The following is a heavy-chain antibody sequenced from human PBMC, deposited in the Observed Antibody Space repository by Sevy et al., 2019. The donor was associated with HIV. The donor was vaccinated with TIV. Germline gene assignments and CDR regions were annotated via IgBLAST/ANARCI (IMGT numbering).Heavy chain of an antibody. CDR3: AKDLASEGTGYYHCDY. CDR1: GFTFDDYA. D-gene: IGHD3-9*01. V-gene: IGHV3-9*01. Sequence: SLKISCAASGFTFDDYAMHWVRQAPGKGLEWVSGISWSSDIIGYADSVKGRFTISRDNAKKSLYLQMNGLRAEDTALYYCAKDLASEGTGYYHCDYWGQGTLVTVSS. CDR2: ISWSSDII. J-gene: IGHJ4*02.